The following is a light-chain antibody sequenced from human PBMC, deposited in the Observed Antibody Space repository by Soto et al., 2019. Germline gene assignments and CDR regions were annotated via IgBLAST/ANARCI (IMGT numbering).Light chain of an antibody. J-gene: IGLJ2*01. Sequence: QSALTQPASVSGSPGQSITISCTGTSSDVGGYNYVSWYQQHPNKAPKLMIYDVSNRPSGVSYRFSGSKSGNTASLTISGLQAEDEADYYCSSYTTSSTLVVFGGGTKLTVL. V-gene: IGLV2-14*01. CDR1: SSDVGGYNY. CDR3: SSYTTSSTLVV. CDR2: DVS.